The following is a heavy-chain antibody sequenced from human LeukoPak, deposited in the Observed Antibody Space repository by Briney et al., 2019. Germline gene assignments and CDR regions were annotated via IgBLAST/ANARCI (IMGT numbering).Heavy chain of an antibody. D-gene: IGHD3-10*01. CDR1: GYTFTGYY. Sequence: ALVKVSCKASGYTFTGYYMHWVRQAPGQGLEWMGWINPNSGGTNYAQKFQGRVTMTRDTSISTAYMELSRLRSDDTAVYYCARDRITMVRGPKTSAWWFDPWGQGTLVTVSP. J-gene: IGHJ5*02. CDR3: ARDRITMVRGPKTSAWWFDP. V-gene: IGHV1-2*02. CDR2: INPNSGGT.